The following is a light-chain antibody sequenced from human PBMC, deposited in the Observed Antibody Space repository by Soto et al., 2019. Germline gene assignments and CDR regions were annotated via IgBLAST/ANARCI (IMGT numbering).Light chain of an antibody. CDR1: QGISSY. CDR2: AAS. J-gene: IGKJ5*01. CDR3: QHYYSYPPT. Sequence: AIRMTQSPSSLSASTGDRVTITCRASQGISSYLAWYQQKPGKAPKLLIYAASTFQSGVPSRFSGSGSRTDFTLTISCLQSEDFATYYCQHYYSYPPTFGQGTRLEIK. V-gene: IGKV1-8*01.